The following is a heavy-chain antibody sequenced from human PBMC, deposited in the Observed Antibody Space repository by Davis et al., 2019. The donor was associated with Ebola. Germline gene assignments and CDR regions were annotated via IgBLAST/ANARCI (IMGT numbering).Heavy chain of an antibody. V-gene: IGHV3-9*01. Sequence: SLKISCAASGFTFDDYAMHWVRQAPGKGLEWVSGISWNSGSIDYADSVKGRFTVSRDNAKNSLYLQINNLRAEDTAVYYCARATGNHPMAFDVWGQGTMVIVSS. CDR2: ISWNSGSI. J-gene: IGHJ3*01. CDR3: ARATGNHPMAFDV. D-gene: IGHD1-1*01. CDR1: GFTFDDYA.